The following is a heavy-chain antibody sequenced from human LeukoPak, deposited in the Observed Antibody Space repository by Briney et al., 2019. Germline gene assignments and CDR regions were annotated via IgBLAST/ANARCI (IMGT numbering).Heavy chain of an antibody. Sequence: SGGSLRLSCAASGFTFSSYGMHWARQAPGKGLEWVAVIWYDGSNKYYADSVKGRFTISRDNSKNTLYLQMNSLRAEDTAVYYCAKQTAGGDFDYWGQGTLVTVSS. CDR3: AKQTAGGDFDY. CDR1: GFTFSSYG. V-gene: IGHV3-33*06. J-gene: IGHJ4*02. D-gene: IGHD6-13*01. CDR2: IWYDGSNK.